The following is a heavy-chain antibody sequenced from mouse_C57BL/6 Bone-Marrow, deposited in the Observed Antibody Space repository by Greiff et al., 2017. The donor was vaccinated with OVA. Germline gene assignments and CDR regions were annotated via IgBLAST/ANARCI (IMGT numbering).Heavy chain of an antibody. CDR2: INPSSGYT. CDR3: ARGEYGKPLDFDY. V-gene: IGHV1-7*01. CDR1: GYTFTSYW. J-gene: IGHJ2*01. Sequence: QVQLQQSGAELAKPGASVKLSCKASGYTFTSYWMHWVNQRPGQGLEWIGYINPSSGYTKYNQKFKDKATLTADKSSSTAYMQLSSLTYEDSAVYYCARGEYGKPLDFDYWGQGTTLTVSS. D-gene: IGHD2-1*01.